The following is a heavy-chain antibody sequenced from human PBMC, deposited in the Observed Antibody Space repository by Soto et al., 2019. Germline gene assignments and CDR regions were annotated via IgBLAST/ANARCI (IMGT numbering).Heavy chain of an antibody. V-gene: IGHV2-70*01. Sequence: SGPTLVNPTQTLTLTCTFSGFSLSTSGMCVSWIRQPPGKALEWLALIDWDDDKYYSTSLKTRLTISKDTSKNQVVLTMTNMDPVDTTTYYCARTRVKSYYYGMDVWGQGTTVTVSS. D-gene: IGHD2-21*01. CDR2: IDWDDDK. J-gene: IGHJ6*02. CDR1: GFSLSTSGMC. CDR3: ARTRVKSYYYGMDV.